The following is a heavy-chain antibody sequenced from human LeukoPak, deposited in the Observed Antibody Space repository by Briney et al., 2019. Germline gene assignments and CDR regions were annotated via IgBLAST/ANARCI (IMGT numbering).Heavy chain of an antibody. Sequence: PSETLSLTCGVSGGSITSSPYWWSWIRQPPEKGLEWVGTIYYSGNTFYHPSLASRVTISADTSKNQVSLRLTSVTAADTAVYYCARRAYGTGFDFWGQGTVVTVSS. CDR1: GGSITSSPYW. J-gene: IGHJ4*02. V-gene: IGHV4-39*01. D-gene: IGHD1-1*01. CDR3: ARRAYGTGFDF. CDR2: IYYSGNT.